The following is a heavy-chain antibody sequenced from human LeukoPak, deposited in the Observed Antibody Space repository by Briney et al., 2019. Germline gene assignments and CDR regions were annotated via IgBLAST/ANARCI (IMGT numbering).Heavy chain of an antibody. CDR2: ISGSADKT. CDR3: AKDRLVHDS. CDR1: GLTFSNCA. J-gene: IGHJ5*01. V-gene: IGHV3-23*01. Sequence: GGSLRLSCAASGLTFSNCAMSWVRQVPGTGLEWVSAISGSADKTYYADSVKGRFTISRDNSRNTLFLQMNSLRAEDTALYYCAKDRLVHDSWGQGTLVTVSS. D-gene: IGHD6-13*01.